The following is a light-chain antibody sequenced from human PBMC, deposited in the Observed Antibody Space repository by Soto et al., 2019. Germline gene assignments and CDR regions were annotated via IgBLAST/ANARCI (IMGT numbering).Light chain of an antibody. CDR3: QQCRYWPLT. CDR2: DAS. J-gene: IGKJ4*01. Sequence: EIVMTQSPATLSVSPGEGATLSCKASQNVYNNLAWYQQRPGQPPRLLIYDASTRATGISARFSGSGYGTEFTLTISSLQSEDFAVYFCQQCRYWPLTFGGGTKVEIK. V-gene: IGKV3-15*01. CDR1: QNVYNN.